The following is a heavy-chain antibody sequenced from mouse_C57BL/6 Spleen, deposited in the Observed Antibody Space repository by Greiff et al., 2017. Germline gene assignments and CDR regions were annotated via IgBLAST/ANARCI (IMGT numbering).Heavy chain of an antibody. V-gene: IGHV1-81*01. CDR2: IYPRGGNT. CDR3: ARRNDYAMDY. J-gene: IGHJ4*01. Sequence: QVQLQQSGAELARPGASVKLSCKASGYTFTSYGISWVKQRTGQGLEWIGEIYPRGGNTYYNEKFKGKATRTADKSSSTAYMELRSLTSEDSAVYFCARRNDYAMDYWGQGTSVTVAS. CDR1: GYTFTSYG.